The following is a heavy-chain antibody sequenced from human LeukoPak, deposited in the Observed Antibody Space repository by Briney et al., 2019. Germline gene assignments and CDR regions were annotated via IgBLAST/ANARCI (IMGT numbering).Heavy chain of an antibody. Sequence: ASVKVSCKASGYTFTSYAMHWVRQAPGQRLEWMGWINAGNGNTKYSQKFQGRVTITRDTSASTAYMELSSLRSEDTVVYYCARMSTVTKDFDYWGQGTLVTVSS. CDR3: ARMSTVTKDFDY. V-gene: IGHV1-3*01. CDR1: GYTFTSYA. J-gene: IGHJ4*02. D-gene: IGHD4-17*01. CDR2: INAGNGNT.